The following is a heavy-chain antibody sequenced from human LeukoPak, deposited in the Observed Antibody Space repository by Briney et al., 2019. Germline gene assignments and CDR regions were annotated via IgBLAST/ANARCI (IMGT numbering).Heavy chain of an antibody. CDR2: MNPNSGNT. D-gene: IGHD6-13*01. Sequence: ASVKVSCKASGYTFTSYDINWVRQVTGQGLEWMGWMNPNSGNTGYARKFQGRVTMTRNTSISTAYMELSSLRSEDTAVYYCARGNRQLVRYYYYYMVVWGKGTTVTISS. V-gene: IGHV1-8*01. CDR3: ARGNRQLVRYYYYYMVV. J-gene: IGHJ6*03. CDR1: GYTFTSYD.